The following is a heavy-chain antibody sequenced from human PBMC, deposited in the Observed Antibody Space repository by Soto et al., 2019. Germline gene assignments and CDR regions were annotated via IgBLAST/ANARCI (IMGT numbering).Heavy chain of an antibody. CDR2: FDPEDGET. D-gene: IGHD2-2*01. CDR1: GYTLTELS. Sequence: QVQLVQSGAEVKKPGASVKVSCKVSGYTLTELSMHWVRQAPGKGLEWMGGFDPEDGETIYAQKFQGRVTMTEDTSTDTPYMELSSLRSEDTAVYYCATVFPYCSSTSCPFDYWGQGTLVTVSS. CDR3: ATVFPYCSSTSCPFDY. V-gene: IGHV1-24*01. J-gene: IGHJ4*02.